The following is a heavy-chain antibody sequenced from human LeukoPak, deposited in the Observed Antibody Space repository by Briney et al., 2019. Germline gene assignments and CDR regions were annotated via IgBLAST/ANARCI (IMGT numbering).Heavy chain of an antibody. J-gene: IGHJ4*02. CDR3: ARGGVRGQLRIDY. CDR2: INHSGST. CDR1: GGSFSGYY. V-gene: IGHV4-34*01. D-gene: IGHD2-2*01. Sequence: SETLSLTCALYGGSFSGYYWSSIRQPPQRRLERIGEINHSGSTNYNPSLKSRVTISVDTSKNQFSLKLSSVTAADTAVYYCARGGVRGQLRIDYWGQGTLVTVSS.